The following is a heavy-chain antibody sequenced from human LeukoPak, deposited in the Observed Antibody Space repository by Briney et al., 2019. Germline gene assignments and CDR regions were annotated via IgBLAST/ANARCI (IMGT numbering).Heavy chain of an antibody. Sequence: ASVKVSCKASGYTFTGYYMHWVRQAPGQGLEWMGWINPNSGGTNYAQKFQGRVTMTRDTSISTAYMELSRLRSDDTAVYYCARVTAMVRFAFDIWGQGTMVTVSS. D-gene: IGHD5-18*01. CDR3: ARVTAMVRFAFDI. CDR2: INPNSGGT. J-gene: IGHJ3*02. V-gene: IGHV1-2*02. CDR1: GYTFTGYY.